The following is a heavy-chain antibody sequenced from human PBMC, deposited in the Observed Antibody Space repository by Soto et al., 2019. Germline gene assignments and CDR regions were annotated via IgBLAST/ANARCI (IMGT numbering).Heavy chain of an antibody. CDR1: GGSFSGYY. CDR3: ARLNSVANWGSYYYYYGMDV. J-gene: IGHJ6*02. V-gene: IGHV4-34*01. Sequence: QVQLQQWGAGLLKPSETLSLTCAVYGGSFSGYYWSWIRQPPGKGLEWIGEINHSGSTNYNPSLKSQVTISVDTSKNQFSLKLSSVTAADTAVYYCARLNSVANWGSYYYYYGMDVWGQGITVTVSS. D-gene: IGHD7-27*01. CDR2: INHSGST.